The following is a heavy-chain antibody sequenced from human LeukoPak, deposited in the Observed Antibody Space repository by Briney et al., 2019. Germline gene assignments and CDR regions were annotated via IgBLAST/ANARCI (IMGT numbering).Heavy chain of an antibody. CDR3: ARGEEVYSYYFGY. CDR2: IYRGGST. Sequence: GGSLRVSCAASGFTVSSNYMSWVRQAPGKGLEWVSVIYRGGSTYYADSVKGRFTISRDNSQNTLYLQMNSLRAEDTAVYYCARGEEVYSYYFGYWGQGTLVTVSS. J-gene: IGHJ4*02. D-gene: IGHD5-18*01. V-gene: IGHV3-66*01. CDR1: GFTVSSNY.